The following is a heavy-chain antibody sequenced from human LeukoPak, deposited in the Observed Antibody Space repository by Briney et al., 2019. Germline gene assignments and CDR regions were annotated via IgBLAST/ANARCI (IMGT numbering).Heavy chain of an antibody. J-gene: IGHJ4*02. CDR1: GFTFSSSW. Sequence: GGSLRLSCAASGFTFSSSWMHWVRQAPGKGLVWVSRITRDGSSTTYADSVKGRFTTSRENAKNSLFLQMNSLRAGDTAVYYCARSHLYYGSGIDYWGQGTLVTVSS. CDR3: ARSHLYYGSGIDY. CDR2: ITRDGSST. V-gene: IGHV3-74*01. D-gene: IGHD3-10*01.